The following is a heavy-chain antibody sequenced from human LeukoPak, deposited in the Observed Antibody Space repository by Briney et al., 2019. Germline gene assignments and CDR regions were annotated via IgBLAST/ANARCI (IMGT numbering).Heavy chain of an antibody. CDR1: GFTVSSNY. CDR2: IYSGGST. J-gene: IGHJ6*02. V-gene: IGHV3-53*01. Sequence: GGSLRLSCAASGFTVSSNYMSWVRQAPGKGLEWVSVIYSGGSTYYADSVKGRFTISRDNSKNTLYLQMNSLRAEDTAVYYCARENPNYYDSSGYYDFDDYYGMDVWGQGTTVTVSS. CDR3: ARENPNYYDSSGYYDFDDYYGMDV. D-gene: IGHD3-22*01.